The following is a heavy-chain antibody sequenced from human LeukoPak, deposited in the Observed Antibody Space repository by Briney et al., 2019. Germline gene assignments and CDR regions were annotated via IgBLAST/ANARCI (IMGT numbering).Heavy chain of an antibody. Sequence: GGSLRLSCAASGFTFSSYEMNWVRQAPGKGLEWVSYISSSGSTIYYADSVKGRFTISRDNAKNSLYLQMNSLRAEDTAVYYCARDWDWGPFDYWGQGTLVTVSS. CDR1: GFTFSSYE. D-gene: IGHD3/OR15-3a*01. CDR3: ARDWDWGPFDY. J-gene: IGHJ4*02. V-gene: IGHV3-48*03. CDR2: ISSSGSTI.